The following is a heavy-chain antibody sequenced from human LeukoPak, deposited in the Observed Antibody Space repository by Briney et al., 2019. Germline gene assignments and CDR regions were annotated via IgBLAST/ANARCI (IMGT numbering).Heavy chain of an antibody. V-gene: IGHV4-38-2*01. CDR1: TYSINSDYH. Sequence: SETLSLTCAISTYSINSDYHWAWIRPPPGKGLEWIGSIYHTGRTYYNPAHKTRVTILLDTSRNQFSLRLSSVTASDTAVYFCARYVSGNLWYFDDWGQGTLVTVSS. CDR2: IYHTGRT. J-gene: IGHJ4*02. D-gene: IGHD1-26*01. CDR3: ARYVSGNLWYFDD.